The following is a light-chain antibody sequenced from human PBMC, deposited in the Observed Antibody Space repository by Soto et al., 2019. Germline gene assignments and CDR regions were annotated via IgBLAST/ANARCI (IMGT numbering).Light chain of an antibody. CDR1: QSVDIN. V-gene: IGKV3-15*01. CDR2: GAS. Sequence: IPLTQSTAPKCVSSGKRVDLSCRGSQSVDINLAWYQQKPGQAPRLLIYGASTRATDMPGRFSGSGAGAEFTLTISIRPSEDFAVDFSQQYNTWPPLTFGGGTKVDIK. J-gene: IGKJ4*01. CDR3: QQYNTWPPLT.